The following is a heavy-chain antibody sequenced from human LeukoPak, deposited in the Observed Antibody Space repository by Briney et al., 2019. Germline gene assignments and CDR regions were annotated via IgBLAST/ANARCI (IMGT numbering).Heavy chain of an antibody. V-gene: IGHV3-7*01. J-gene: IGHJ4*02. CDR2: IKQDGSEK. CDR1: GFTFSSYW. CDR3: ARDPTTVVTAYLDY. Sequence: GGSLRLSCAASGFTFSSYWMSWVRQAPGKGLEWVANIKQDGSEKYYVDSVKGRFTISRDNAKNSLYLQMNSLRAEDTAVYYCARDPTTVVTAYLDYWGQGTLVTVSS. D-gene: IGHD4-23*01.